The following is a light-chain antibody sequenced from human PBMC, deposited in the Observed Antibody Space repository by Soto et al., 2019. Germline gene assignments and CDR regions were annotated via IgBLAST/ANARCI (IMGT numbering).Light chain of an antibody. J-gene: IGKJ5*01. V-gene: IGKV1-27*01. Sequence: DIQVTQSPSSLSASVGDRVTITCRASQGISNYLAWYQQKPGKVPKLLIYAASTLQSGVPSRFSGSGSGTDFTLTISSLQPEDVATHYCQKYNSAPSVTFGQGTRLEIK. CDR1: QGISNY. CDR2: AAS. CDR3: QKYNSAPSVT.